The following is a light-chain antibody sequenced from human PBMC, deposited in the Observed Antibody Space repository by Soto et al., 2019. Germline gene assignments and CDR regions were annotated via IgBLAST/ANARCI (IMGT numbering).Light chain of an antibody. CDR1: QSISSW. Sequence: DIQMTQSPSTLSASVGDRVTITCRASQSISSWLAWNQQKPGKAPKLLTYKASSLESGVPSRFSGSGSGTEFTLTISSLQPDDFATYYCQQYNSSPLTFGGGTKVEIK. J-gene: IGKJ4*01. V-gene: IGKV1-5*03. CDR2: KAS. CDR3: QQYNSSPLT.